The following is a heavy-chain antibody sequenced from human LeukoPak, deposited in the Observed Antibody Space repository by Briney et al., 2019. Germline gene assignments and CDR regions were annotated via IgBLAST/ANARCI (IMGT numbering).Heavy chain of an antibody. CDR2: ISYDGSNK. CDR3: AKFAREIYSSGFDY. Sequence: GGSLRLSCAASGFTFSSYAMHWVRQAPGKGLEWVAVISYDGSNKYYADSVKGRFTISRDNSKNTLYLQMNSLRAEDTAVYYCAKFAREIYSSGFDYWGQGTLVTVSS. CDR1: GFTFSSYA. J-gene: IGHJ4*02. V-gene: IGHV3-30-3*02. D-gene: IGHD3-22*01.